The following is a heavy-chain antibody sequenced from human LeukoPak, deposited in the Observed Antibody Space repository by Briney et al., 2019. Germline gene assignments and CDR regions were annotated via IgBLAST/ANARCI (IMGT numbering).Heavy chain of an antibody. CDR2: ITSSSTYI. J-gene: IGHJ6*03. CDR1: GFTFSSYS. D-gene: IGHD2-2*01. V-gene: IGHV3-21*01. CDR3: ARDPIVVVPSASFYYYMDV. Sequence: GGSLRLXCVASGFTFSSYSMKWVRQAPGKGLEWVSSITSSSTYIYYADSVKGRFTISRDNAKNSLYLQMNSLRAEDTAVYYCARDPIVVVPSASFYYYMDVWGKGTTVTVSS.